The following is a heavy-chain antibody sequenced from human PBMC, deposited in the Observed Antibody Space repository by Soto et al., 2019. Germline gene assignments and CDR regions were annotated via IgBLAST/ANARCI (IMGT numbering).Heavy chain of an antibody. CDR1: GYTFTSYD. D-gene: IGHD6-19*01. J-gene: IGHJ6*02. V-gene: IGHV1-8*01. CDR2: MNPNSGNT. CDR3: ARGRHSSGWYDRVVYYYYGMDV. Sequence: GASVKVSCKASGYTFTSYDINWVRQATGQGLEWMGWMNPNSGNTGYAQKFQGRVTMTRNTSISTAYMELSSLRSEDTAVYYCARGRHSSGWYDRVVYYYYGMDVWGQGTTVTVSS.